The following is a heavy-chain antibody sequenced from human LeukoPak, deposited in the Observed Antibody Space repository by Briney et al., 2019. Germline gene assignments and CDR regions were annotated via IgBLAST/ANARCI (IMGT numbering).Heavy chain of an antibody. CDR1: GGSITTTNW. CDR2: VHLSGTT. V-gene: IGHV4-4*02. Sequence: ETSETLSLTCAVSGGSITTTNWWSWVRQPPGKGLEWIGEVHLSGTTNYNLSLESRVSMSIDKSKNHLSLEVTSVTAADTAIYYCTRESGAFSPFGFWGQGTLVTVSS. J-gene: IGHJ4*02. D-gene: IGHD1-26*01. CDR3: TRESGAFSPFGF.